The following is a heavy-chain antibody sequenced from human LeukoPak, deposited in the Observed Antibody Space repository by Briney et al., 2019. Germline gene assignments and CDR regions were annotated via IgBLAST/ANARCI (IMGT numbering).Heavy chain of an antibody. D-gene: IGHD3-10*01. J-gene: IGHJ4*02. CDR2: INPNSGGT. CDR1: GYTFTGYY. V-gene: IGHV1-2*02. CDR3: ARDRGLRAYYFDY. Sequence: ASVKVPCKASGYTFTGYYMHWVRQAPGQGLEWMGWINPNSGGTNYEQKFQGRVTMTRDTSISTAYMELSRLRSDDTAVYYCARDRGLRAYYFDYWGQGTLVTVSS.